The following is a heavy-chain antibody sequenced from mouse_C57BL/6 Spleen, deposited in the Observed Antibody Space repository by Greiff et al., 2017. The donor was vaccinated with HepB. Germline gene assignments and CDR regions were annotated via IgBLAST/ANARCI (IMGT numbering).Heavy chain of an antibody. V-gene: IGHV5-4*03. CDR2: ISDGGSYT. CDR3: ARALSSYWYFDV. D-gene: IGHD1-1*01. CDR1: GFTFSSYA. J-gene: IGHJ1*03. Sequence: EVKVVESGGGLVKPGGSLKLSCAASGFTFSSYAMSWVRQTPEKRLEWVATISDGGSYTYYPDNVKGRFTISRDNAKNNLYLQMSHLKSEDTAMYYCARALSSYWYFDVWGTGTTVTVSS.